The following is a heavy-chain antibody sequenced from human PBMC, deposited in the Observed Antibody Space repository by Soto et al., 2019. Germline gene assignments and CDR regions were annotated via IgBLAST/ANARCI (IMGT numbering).Heavy chain of an antibody. CDR3: ARGNPITIFGVVTLDY. J-gene: IGHJ4*02. D-gene: IGHD3-3*01. V-gene: IGHV5-51*01. Sequence: PGESLKLSCKGSGYNFTRYWIGWVRQMPGKGLEWMGIIYPGDSDTRYSPSFQGQVTISADKSISTAYLQWSSLKASDTAMYYCARGNPITIFGVVTLDYWGQGTLVTFSS. CDR2: IYPGDSDT. CDR1: GYNFTRYW.